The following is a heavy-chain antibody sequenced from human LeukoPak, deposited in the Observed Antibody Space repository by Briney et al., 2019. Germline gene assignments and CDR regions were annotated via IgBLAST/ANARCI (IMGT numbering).Heavy chain of an antibody. D-gene: IGHD6-19*01. CDR3: ATYGDSSGWYNWFDP. CDR2: FDPEDGET. Sequence: ASVKVSCKVSGYTLTELSMHWVRQAPGKGLEWMGGFDPEDGETIYAQKFPGRVTMTEDTSTDTAYMELSSLRSEDTAVYYCATYGDSSGWYNWFDPWGQGTLVTVSS. J-gene: IGHJ5*02. CDR1: GYTLTELS. V-gene: IGHV1-24*01.